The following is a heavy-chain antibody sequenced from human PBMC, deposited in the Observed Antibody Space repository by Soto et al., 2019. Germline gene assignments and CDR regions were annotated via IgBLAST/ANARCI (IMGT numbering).Heavy chain of an antibody. V-gene: IGHV3-23*01. J-gene: IGHJ4*02. CDR1: GFTFSSYA. D-gene: IGHD2-15*01. CDR2: ISGSGGST. CDR3: AKDPPPYCSGGSCYIWYYFDY. Sequence: EVQLLESGGGLVQPGGSLRLSCAASGFTFSSYAMSWVRQAPGKGLEWVSAISGSGGSTYYADSVKGRFTISRDNSKNTVYLQMNRLGAGDNAVYYCAKDPPPYCSGGSCYIWYYFDYWGQGTLVTVSS.